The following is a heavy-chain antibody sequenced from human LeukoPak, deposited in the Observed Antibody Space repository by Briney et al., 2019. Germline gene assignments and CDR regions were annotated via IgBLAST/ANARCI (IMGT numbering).Heavy chain of an antibody. CDR1: GYTFTSYY. CDR3: ARDSTVTTKWVSMDV. V-gene: IGHV1-2*06. J-gene: IGHJ6*03. Sequence: ASVKVSCKASGYTFTSYYMHWVRQAPGQGLEWMGRINPNSGGTNYAQKFQGRVTMTRDKSISTAYMELSRLRSDDTAVYYCARDSTVTTKWVSMDVWVKGTTVTVSS. CDR2: INPNSGGT. D-gene: IGHD4-17*01.